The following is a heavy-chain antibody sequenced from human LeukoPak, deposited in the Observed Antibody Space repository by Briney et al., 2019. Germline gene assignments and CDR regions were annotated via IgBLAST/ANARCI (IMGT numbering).Heavy chain of an antibody. CDR3: ARHRHYYYYMDV. CDR1: GGSINSTSYY. V-gene: IGHV4-39*01. CDR2: VYYSGTT. J-gene: IGHJ6*03. Sequence: SETLSLTCTVSGGSINSTSYYWGWIRQPPGKGLEWIGSVYYSGTTYYKPSLKSRLTISVDTSKNQFSLKLSSVTAADTAVYYCARHRHYYYYMDVWGKGTTVTISS.